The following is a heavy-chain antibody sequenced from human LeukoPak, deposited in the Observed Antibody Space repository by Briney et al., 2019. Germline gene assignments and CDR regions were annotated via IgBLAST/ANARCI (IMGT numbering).Heavy chain of an antibody. CDR3: ATLTGYSSESWFDP. D-gene: IGHD3-9*01. V-gene: IGHV4-59*01. Sequence: SETLSLTCTVSGGSISSYYWSWIRQPPGKGLEWIGYIYYSGSTNYNPSLKSRVTISVDTSKNQFSLKLSSVTAADTAVYYCATLTGYSSESWFDPWGQGILVTVSS. J-gene: IGHJ5*02. CDR2: IYYSGST. CDR1: GGSISSYY.